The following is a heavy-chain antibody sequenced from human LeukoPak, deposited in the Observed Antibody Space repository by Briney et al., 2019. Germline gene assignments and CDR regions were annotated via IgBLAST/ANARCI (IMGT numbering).Heavy chain of an antibody. CDR1: GFAFSSYA. CDR2: ISGSGGST. J-gene: IGHJ4*02. D-gene: IGHD3-22*01. Sequence: GGSLRLSCAASGFAFSSYAMSWVRQAPGKGLEWVSAISGSGGSTYYADSVKGRFTISRDNSKNTLYLQMNSLRAEDTAVYYCAKDLDDSSGFDYWGQGTLVTVSS. V-gene: IGHV3-23*01. CDR3: AKDLDDSSGFDY.